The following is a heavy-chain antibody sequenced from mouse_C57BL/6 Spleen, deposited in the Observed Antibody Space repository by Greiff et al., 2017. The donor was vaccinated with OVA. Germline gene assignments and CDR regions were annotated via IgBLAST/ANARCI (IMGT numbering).Heavy chain of an antibody. V-gene: IGHV5-4*01. J-gene: IGHJ2*01. CDR3: AREGLTGTFDY. D-gene: IGHD4-1*01. CDR1: GFTFSSYA. Sequence: EVKLVESGGGLVKPGGSLKLSCAASGFTFSSYAMSWVRQTPEKRLEWVATISDGGSYTYYPDNVKGRFTISRDNAKNNLYLQMSHLKSEDTAMYYCAREGLTGTFDYWGQGTTLTVSS. CDR2: ISDGGSYT.